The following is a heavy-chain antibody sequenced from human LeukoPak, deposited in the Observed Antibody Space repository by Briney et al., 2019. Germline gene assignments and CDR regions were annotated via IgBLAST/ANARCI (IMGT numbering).Heavy chain of an antibody. J-gene: IGHJ4*02. CDR2: ISDNGRNK. D-gene: IGHD1-14*01. CDR1: GFTFSTYG. V-gene: IGHV3-30*18. CDR3: AKDTTTGPAEYYSDY. Sequence: GGSLRLSCAASGFTFSTYGMHWVRQAPGKGLEWVAVISDNGRNKYYGDSVKGRFTISRDNSKNMLYLQMNSLRVEDTAVYYCAKDTTTGPAEYYSDYWGQGTLVTVSS.